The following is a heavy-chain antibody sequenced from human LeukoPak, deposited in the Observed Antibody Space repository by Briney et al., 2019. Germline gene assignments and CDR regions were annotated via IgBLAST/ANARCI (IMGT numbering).Heavy chain of an antibody. J-gene: IGHJ4*02. D-gene: IGHD6-6*01. CDR2: IRSRANRYAA. V-gene: IGHV3-73*01. Sequence: GGSLTLSCAASGFTFDDSAVHWVRQASGKGLEWVGRIRSRANRYAAAYAASVKGRFTLSRDDSKNTAYLQMNSLTTEDTAVYYCTREQVVGDFDYRGQGTLVTVSS. CDR3: TREQVVGDFDY. CDR1: GFTFDDSA.